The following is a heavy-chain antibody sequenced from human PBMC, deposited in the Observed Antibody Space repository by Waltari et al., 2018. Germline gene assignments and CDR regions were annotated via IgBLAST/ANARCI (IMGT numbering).Heavy chain of an antibody. Sequence: QVQLQQWGAGLLKPSETLSLTCAVYGGSFSGYYWSWIRQSPGKGLEWIGEIKYSGSTNYKPSLKGRVTISMDTSKTQFSLELTSVTGADTAVYYCAGTPVGVTFLYFDYWGQGTLVTVSS. V-gene: IGHV4-34*01. CDR1: GGSFSGYY. D-gene: IGHD1-26*01. CDR2: IKYSGST. CDR3: AGTPVGVTFLYFDY. J-gene: IGHJ4*02.